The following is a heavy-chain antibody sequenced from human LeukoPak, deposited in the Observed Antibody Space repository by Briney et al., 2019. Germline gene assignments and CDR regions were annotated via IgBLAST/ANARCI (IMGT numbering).Heavy chain of an antibody. V-gene: IGHV1-3*01. J-gene: IGHJ4*02. Sequence: ASVKVSCKASGYTFTSYAMHWVRQAPGQRLEWMGWINAGNGNTKYSQKFQGRVTITRDTSASTAYMALSSLRSEDTAAYYCARRGITMVRDAWALAYSGQATPATAPS. CDR2: INAGNGNT. D-gene: IGHD3-10*01. CDR3: ARRGITMVRDAWALAY. CDR1: GYTFTSYA.